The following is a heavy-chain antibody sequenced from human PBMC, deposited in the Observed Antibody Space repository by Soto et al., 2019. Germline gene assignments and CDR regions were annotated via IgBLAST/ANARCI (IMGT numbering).Heavy chain of an antibody. CDR2: IIPIFGTA. Sequence: QVQLVQSGAEVKKPGSSVKVSCKASGGTFSSYAISWVRQAPGQGLAWMGGIIPIFGTANYAQKFQGRLTITADEATSTAYMELSSLRSEDTAVYYCARDSFVGYSYGQYYFDYWGQGTLGTVSS. V-gene: IGHV1-69*01. CDR1: GGTFSSYA. CDR3: ARDSFVGYSYGQYYFDY. J-gene: IGHJ4*02. D-gene: IGHD5-18*01.